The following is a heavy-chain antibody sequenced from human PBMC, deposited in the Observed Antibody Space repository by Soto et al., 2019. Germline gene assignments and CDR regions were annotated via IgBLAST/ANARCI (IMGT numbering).Heavy chain of an antibody. CDR3: ARGPCLRAYAFDI. D-gene: IGHD4-17*01. J-gene: IGHJ3*02. V-gene: IGHV4-34*01. CDR2: INHSGST. Sequence: SETLSLTCAVYGGSFSGYYWSWIRQPPGKGLEWIGEINHSGSTNYNPSLKSRVTISVDTSKNQFSLKLSSVTAADTAVYYCARGPCLRAYAFDIWGQGTMVTVSS. CDR1: GGSFSGYY.